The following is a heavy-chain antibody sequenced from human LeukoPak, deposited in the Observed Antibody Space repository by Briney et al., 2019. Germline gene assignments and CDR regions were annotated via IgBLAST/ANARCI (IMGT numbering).Heavy chain of an antibody. V-gene: IGHV3-23*01. CDR3: AKDLRSRVGYDFWSGFSTDDY. D-gene: IGHD3-3*01. J-gene: IGHJ4*02. CDR2: ISGSGGST. Sequence: GGSLRLSCAASGFTFSSYAMSWVRQAPGKGLEWVSAISGSGGSTYYADSVKGRFTISRDNSKNTLYLQMNSLGAEDTAVYYCAKDLRSRVGYDFWSGFSTDDYWGQGTLVTVSS. CDR1: GFTFSSYA.